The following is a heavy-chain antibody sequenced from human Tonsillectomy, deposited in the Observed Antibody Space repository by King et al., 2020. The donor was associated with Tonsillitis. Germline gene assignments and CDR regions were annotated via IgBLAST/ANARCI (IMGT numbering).Heavy chain of an antibody. V-gene: IGHV3-30*18. CDR3: AKDLWELTPLYAFDF. Sequence: VQLVESGGGVVQPGRSLRLSCAASGFTFSSYGMHWVRQAPGKGLEWVAVISYDGSNKYYADSVKGRFTISRDNSKNTLYLQMNSLRAEDTAVYYCAKDLWELTPLYAFDFWGQGTMVTVSS. D-gene: IGHD1-26*01. CDR1: GFTFSSYG. J-gene: IGHJ3*01. CDR2: ISYDGSNK.